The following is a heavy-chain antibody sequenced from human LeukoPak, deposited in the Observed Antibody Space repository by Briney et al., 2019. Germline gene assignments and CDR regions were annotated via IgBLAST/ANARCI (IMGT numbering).Heavy chain of an antibody. CDR3: ARDLSYADYYYYGMDV. CDR2: ISYDGSNK. Sequence: GGSLRPSCAASGFTFSSYGMHWVRQAPGKGLEWVAVISYDGSNKYYADSVKGRFTISRDNSKNTLYLQMNSLRAEDTAVYYCARDLSYADYYYYGMDVWGQGTTVTVSS. V-gene: IGHV3-30*03. D-gene: IGHD2-2*01. CDR1: GFTFSSYG. J-gene: IGHJ6*02.